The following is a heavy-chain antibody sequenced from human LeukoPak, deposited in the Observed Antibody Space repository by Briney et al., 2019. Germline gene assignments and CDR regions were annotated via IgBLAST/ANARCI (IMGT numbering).Heavy chain of an antibody. J-gene: IGHJ4*02. Sequence: SVKVSCKASGGTFSSYAISWVRQAPGQGLEWMGRIIPILGIANYAQKFQGRVTITADKSTSTAYMELSSLKSEDTAVYYCARDMGEYYYGSGSYHSDFDHWGQGTLVTVSS. D-gene: IGHD3-10*01. V-gene: IGHV1-69*04. CDR1: GGTFSSYA. CDR3: ARDMGEYYYGSGSYHSDFDH. CDR2: IIPILGIA.